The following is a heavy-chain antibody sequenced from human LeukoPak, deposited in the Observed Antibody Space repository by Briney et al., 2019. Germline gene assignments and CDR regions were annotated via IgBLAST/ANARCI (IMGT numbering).Heavy chain of an antibody. CDR3: AKALRGIAVAGPFDY. D-gene: IGHD6-19*01. V-gene: IGHV3-23*01. J-gene: IGHJ4*02. CDR2: ISGSGGST. CDR1: GFTFSSNA. Sequence: PGGSLRLSCAASGFTFSSNAMSCVRQAPGKGLEWVSYISGSGGSTYYADSVKGRFTISRDNSKNTLYLQMNSLRAEDTAVYYCAKALRGIAVAGPFDYWGQGTLVTVSS.